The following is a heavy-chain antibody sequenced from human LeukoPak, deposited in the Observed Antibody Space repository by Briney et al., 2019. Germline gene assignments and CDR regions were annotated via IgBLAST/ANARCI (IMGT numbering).Heavy chain of an antibody. J-gene: IGHJ4*02. CDR3: ARNRRGSGSPRFDY. Sequence: KPSETPSLTCAVYGGSFSGYYWSWIRQPPGKGLEWIGEINHSGSTNYNPSLKSRVTISVDTSKNQFSLKLSSVTAADTAVYYCARNRRGSGSPRFDYWGQGTLVTVSS. CDR1: GGSFSGYY. CDR2: INHSGST. D-gene: IGHD3-10*01. V-gene: IGHV4-34*01.